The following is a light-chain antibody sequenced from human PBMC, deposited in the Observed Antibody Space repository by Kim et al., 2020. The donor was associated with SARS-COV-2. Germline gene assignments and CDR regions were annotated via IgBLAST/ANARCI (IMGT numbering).Light chain of an antibody. V-gene: IGLV6-57*01. CDR3: HSYDSSAEV. CDR1: SGSIASNY. J-gene: IGLJ2*01. Sequence: KTVTISCTRTSGSIASNYVQWYQQRPGSSPSTVIFENKYRPSGVPDRFSGSIDSSSNSASLTISGLKPEDEADYYCHSYDSSAEVFGGGTKLTVL. CDR2: ENK.